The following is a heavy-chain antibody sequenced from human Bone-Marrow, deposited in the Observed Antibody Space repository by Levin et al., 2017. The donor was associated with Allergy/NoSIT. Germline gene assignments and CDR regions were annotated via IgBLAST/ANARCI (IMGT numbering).Heavy chain of an antibody. V-gene: IGHV3-20*04. D-gene: IGHD3-10*01. J-gene: IGHJ4*02. CDR3: ARVSGTPRGCSDY. CDR1: GFTFDDYG. Sequence: GGSLRLSCAASGFTFDDYGMSWVRQAPGKGLEWVSGINWNGGSTGYGDSVKGRFTISRDNAKNSLYLQMNSLRGEDTALYYCARVSGTPRGCSDYWGQGTLVTVSS. CDR2: INWNGGST.